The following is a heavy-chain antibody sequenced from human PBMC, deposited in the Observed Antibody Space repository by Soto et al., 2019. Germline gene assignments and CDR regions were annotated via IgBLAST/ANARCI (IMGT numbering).Heavy chain of an antibody. J-gene: IGHJ5*02. CDR1: GYTFTGYY. CDR2: INPNSGGT. CDR3: ARQVTGTTLGYDCFDP. V-gene: IGHV1-2*02. D-gene: IGHD1-1*01. Sequence: ASVKVSCKASGYTFTGYYIHWVRQAPGQGLEWMGWINPNSGGTNYAQKFQGRVTMTRDTSISTAYMELSRLRSDDTAVYYCARQVTGTTLGYDCFDPWGQETLVTVSS.